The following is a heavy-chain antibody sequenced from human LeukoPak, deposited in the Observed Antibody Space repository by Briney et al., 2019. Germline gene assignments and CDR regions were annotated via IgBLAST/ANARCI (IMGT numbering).Heavy chain of an antibody. J-gene: IGHJ4*02. CDR1: EFTFGTYA. Sequence: GGSLRLSCSASEFTFGTYAMPWVRQAPGKGLEYVSAISSNGRDAYYAASVRGRFSISRVNSNNTLYLQMSSLRPDDTAMCYCARLAAAGHSDFWGQGALVAVSS. CDR2: ISSNGRDA. D-gene: IGHD6-13*01. CDR3: ARLAAAGHSDF. V-gene: IGHV3-64D*06.